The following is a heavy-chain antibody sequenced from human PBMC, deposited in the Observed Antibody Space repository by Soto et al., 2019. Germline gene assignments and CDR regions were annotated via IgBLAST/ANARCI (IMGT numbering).Heavy chain of an antibody. CDR2: INSDGSST. J-gene: IGHJ6*02. Sequence: PGGSLRLSCAASGFTFSSYWMHWVRQAPGKGLVWVSRINSDGSSTSYADSVKGRFTISRDNAKNTLYLQMNSLRAEDTAVYYCTRPITGTDGALVNVMDVWGQGTTVTVSS. V-gene: IGHV3-74*01. D-gene: IGHD1-20*01. CDR3: TRPITGTDGALVNVMDV. CDR1: GFTFSSYW.